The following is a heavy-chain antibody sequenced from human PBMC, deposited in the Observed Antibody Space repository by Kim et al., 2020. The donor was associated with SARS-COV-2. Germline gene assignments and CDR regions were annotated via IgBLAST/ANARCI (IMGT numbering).Heavy chain of an antibody. J-gene: IGHJ4*02. D-gene: IGHD3-22*01. CDR1: GFTFSSYS. CDR3: ARDVGYYSDGSGFAYYFDS. CDR2: ISSSSRTI. Sequence: GGSLRLSCAASGFTFSSYSMNWVRQAPGKGLEWVSYISSSSRTIYYADSVKGRFTISRDNAKNSLYLQMNSLRDEDTAVYYCARDVGYYSDGSGFAYYFDSWGQGTLVTVSS. V-gene: IGHV3-48*02.